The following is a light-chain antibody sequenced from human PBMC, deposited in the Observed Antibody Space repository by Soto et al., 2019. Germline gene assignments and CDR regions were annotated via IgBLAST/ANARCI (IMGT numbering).Light chain of an antibody. CDR1: QSISSY. V-gene: IGKV1-39*01. CDR2: AAS. CDR3: QQSYSTPPGT. Sequence: DIQMTQSPSFLSASVGDRVTITCRASQSISSYLNWYQQKPGKAPKLLIYAASSLQSGVPSRFSGSGSGTDFTLTISSLQPEDYATYYCQQSYSTPPGTFGQGTKVDNK. J-gene: IGKJ1*01.